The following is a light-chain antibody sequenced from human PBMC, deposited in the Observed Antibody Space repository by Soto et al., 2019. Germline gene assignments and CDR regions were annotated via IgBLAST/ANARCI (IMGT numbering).Light chain of an antibody. Sequence: EIVMTQSPATLSVSPGERATLSCRASQSVGSFLAWYQQKPGQAPRLLIYDTSIRATGIPARFSGSGSGTDLTLTNSSLEPEDFAVYYCQQRNSWPPTFTFGQGTRLEIK. V-gene: IGKV3-11*01. CDR2: DTS. CDR3: QQRNSWPPTFT. J-gene: IGKJ5*01. CDR1: QSVGSF.